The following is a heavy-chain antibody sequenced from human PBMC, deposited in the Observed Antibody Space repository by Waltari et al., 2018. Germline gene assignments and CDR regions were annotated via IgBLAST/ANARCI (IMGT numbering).Heavy chain of an antibody. Sequence: QVQLQQWGAGLLKPSETLSLTCAVYGGSFSDYYWSWIRQPPGKGLEWIGEINHSGSTNYSPSLRSRVTMSVDTSKNQFSLRLSSVTAADTAVYYCARGSGGKYTYRRGYMDVWGKGTTVTISS. CDR2: INHSGST. CDR3: ARGSGGKYTYRRGYMDV. D-gene: IGHD1-26*01. V-gene: IGHV4-34*01. J-gene: IGHJ6*03. CDR1: GGSFSDYY.